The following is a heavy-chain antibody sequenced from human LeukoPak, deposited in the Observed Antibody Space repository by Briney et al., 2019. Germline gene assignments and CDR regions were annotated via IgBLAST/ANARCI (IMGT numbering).Heavy chain of an antibody. D-gene: IGHD3-10*01. Sequence: GGSLRLSCSASAFTFSSYAMHWVRQAPGKGLGYVSAISSNGGSTYYADSVKGRFTISRDNSKNTLYLQMSSLRAEDTAVYYCVTRQNYYGSGSSFDYWGQGTLVTVSS. V-gene: IGHV3-64D*06. CDR2: ISSNGGST. J-gene: IGHJ4*02. CDR1: AFTFSSYA. CDR3: VTRQNYYGSGSSFDY.